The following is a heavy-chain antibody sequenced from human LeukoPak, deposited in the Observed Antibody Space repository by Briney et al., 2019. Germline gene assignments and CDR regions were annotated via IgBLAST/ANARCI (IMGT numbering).Heavy chain of an antibody. CDR3: ARGDCTGGTCYSGYYYYMDV. CDR2: IYTSGST. CDR1: GGSISSGSYY. D-gene: IGHD2-15*01. J-gene: IGHJ6*03. Sequence: SETLSLTCTVSGGSISSGSYYWSWIRQPAGKGLEWIGRIYTSGSTNYNPSLKSRVTMSVDTSKNQFSLKLSPVTAADTAVYFCARGDCTGGTCYSGYYYYMDVWGKGTTVIVSS. V-gene: IGHV4-61*02.